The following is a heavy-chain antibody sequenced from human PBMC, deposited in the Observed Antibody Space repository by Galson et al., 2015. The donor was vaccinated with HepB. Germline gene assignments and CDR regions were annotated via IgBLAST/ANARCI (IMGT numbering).Heavy chain of an antibody. CDR3: ARLGISANGGHEGILDY. V-gene: IGHV5-51*01. Sequence: SGAEVKKPGESLKISCKGSGYSFTNYWITWVRQMPGKGLEWMGIIYPGDSDTKYSPSFEGQVTISVDKSVNTVYLQWSSLKASDTAIYYCARLGISANGGHEGILDYWGQGTLVTVSS. CDR2: IYPGDSDT. J-gene: IGHJ4*02. D-gene: IGHD6-13*01. CDR1: GYSFTNYW.